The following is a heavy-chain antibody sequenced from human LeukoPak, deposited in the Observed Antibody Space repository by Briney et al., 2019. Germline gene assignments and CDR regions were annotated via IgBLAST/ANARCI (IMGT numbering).Heavy chain of an antibody. CDR1: GGSISSGDYY. Sequence: SETLSLTCTVSGGSISSGDYYWSWIRQPPGKGLEWIGYIYYSGSTYYNPSLKSRVTISVGTSKNQFALPLSSVTAADTAVYYCARRITMVRGVITDAFDIWGQGTMVTVSS. D-gene: IGHD3-10*01. CDR2: IYYSGST. CDR3: ARRITMVRGVITDAFDI. V-gene: IGHV4-30-4*01. J-gene: IGHJ3*02.